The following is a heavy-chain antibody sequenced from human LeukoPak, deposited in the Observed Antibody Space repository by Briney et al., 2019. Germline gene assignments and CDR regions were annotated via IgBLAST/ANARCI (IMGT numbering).Heavy chain of an antibody. J-gene: IGHJ4*02. V-gene: IGHV3-48*03. CDR3: ARVSTDVGPELLLRYFDWSFDY. D-gene: IGHD3-9*01. CDR2: ISSSSGTI. Sequence: PGGSLRLSCAASGFTFSSYEMNWVRQAPGKGLEGVSYISSSSGTIYYADSVKGRFTISRDNAKNTLYLQMNSLRAEDTAAYYCARVSTDVGPELLLRYFDWSFDYWGQGTLVTVSS. CDR1: GFTFSSYE.